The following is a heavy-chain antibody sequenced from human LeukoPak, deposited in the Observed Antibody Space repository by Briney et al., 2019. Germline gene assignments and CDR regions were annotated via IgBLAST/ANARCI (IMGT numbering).Heavy chain of an antibody. V-gene: IGHV1-46*01. CDR2: INPSGGST. D-gene: IGHD6-19*01. CDR3: ARGPVFTYSSGWHFDY. J-gene: IGHJ4*02. CDR1: GYTFTSYY. Sequence: ASVKVSCKASGYTFTSYYMHWVRQAPGQGLEWMGIINPSGGSTSYAQKFQGRVTMTRDTSTSTVYMELSSLRSEDTAVYYCARGPVFTYSSGWHFDYWGQGTLVTVSS.